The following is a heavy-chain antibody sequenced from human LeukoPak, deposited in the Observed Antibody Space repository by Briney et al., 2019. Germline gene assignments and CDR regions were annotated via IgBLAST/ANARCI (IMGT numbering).Heavy chain of an antibody. CDR1: GFTFTSYW. D-gene: IGHD2-8*01. J-gene: IGHJ4*02. CDR2: IKKDGSEK. CDR3: ARVPTGYCTNGVCYIGLLDY. Sequence: GGSLRLSCAASGFTFTSYWMTWVRQAPGKGLEWVANIKKDGSEKYYVDSVKGRFTISRDNAKNSLYLQMNSLRAEDTAVYYCARVPTGYCTNGVCYIGLLDYWGQGTLVTVSS. V-gene: IGHV3-7*01.